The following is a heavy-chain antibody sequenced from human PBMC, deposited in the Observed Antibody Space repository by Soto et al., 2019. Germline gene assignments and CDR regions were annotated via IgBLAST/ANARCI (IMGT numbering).Heavy chain of an antibody. J-gene: IGHJ5*02. V-gene: IGHV3-23*01. CDR1: GFTFSSYA. D-gene: IGHD3-22*01. CDR3: AKGLHYYENTGYQNWFDR. Sequence: GGSLRLSCAASGFTFSSYAMHWVRQAPGKGREWVSGLSGSHASTYNADSVKGRFTTSRDNSKNTLYLQMNSLRDDDTAVYYGAKGLHYYENTGYQNWFDRWGQGTLVTVSS. CDR2: LSGSHAST.